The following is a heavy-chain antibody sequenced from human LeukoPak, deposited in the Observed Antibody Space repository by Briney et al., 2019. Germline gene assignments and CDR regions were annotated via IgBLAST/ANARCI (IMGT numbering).Heavy chain of an antibody. CDR3: GRDLGGRSGY. V-gene: IGHV3-21*04. D-gene: IGHD1-26*01. J-gene: IGHJ4*02. CDR1: GFTFSSYS. CDR2: ISSSSSYI. Sequence: AGGSLRLSCAASGFTFSSYSMNWVRQAPGKGLEWVSSISSSSSYIYYADSVKGRFSISRDNAKNTLYLQMNSLRAEDTAVYYCGRDLGGRSGYWGQGTLVTVSS.